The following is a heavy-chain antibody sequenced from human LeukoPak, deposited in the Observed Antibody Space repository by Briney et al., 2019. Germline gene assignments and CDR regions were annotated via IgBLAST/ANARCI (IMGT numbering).Heavy chain of an antibody. V-gene: IGHV4-61*02. CDR2: FYTSGST. Sequence: PSETLSLTCTVSGGSISSGYYYWNWIRQPAGKGLEWIGRFYTSGSTNYNPSLKSRVTISVDTSKNQFSLKLSSVTAADTAVYYCARGSITMVRGVLRGFDPWGQGTMVSVSS. D-gene: IGHD3-10*01. CDR3: ARGSITMVRGVLRGFDP. J-gene: IGHJ3*01. CDR1: GGSISSGYYY.